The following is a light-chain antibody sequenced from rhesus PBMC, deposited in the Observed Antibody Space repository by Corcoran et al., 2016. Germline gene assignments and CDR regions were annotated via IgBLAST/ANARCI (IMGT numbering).Light chain of an antibody. Sequence: DIQMTQSPSSLSVSVGDRVTITCRASEKVDNFLNWYQQKPGKAPKLLIYKASTLQSGVPSRFIGSGSGTDYTFTISSLQPEDVATYYCQHGYGTPFTFGPGTKLDIK. CDR2: KAS. J-gene: IGKJ3*01. CDR3: QHGYGTPFT. V-gene: IGKV1-74*01. CDR1: EKVDNF.